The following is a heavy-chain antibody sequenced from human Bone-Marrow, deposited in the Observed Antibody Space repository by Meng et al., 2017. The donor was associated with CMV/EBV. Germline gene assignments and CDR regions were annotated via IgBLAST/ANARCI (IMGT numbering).Heavy chain of an antibody. CDR3: ASGGIPAAISDF. V-gene: IGHV3-48*03. D-gene: IGHD2-2*01. J-gene: IGHJ4*02. CDR1: GFGFNTYE. CDR2: ISDRGDTK. Sequence: GESLKISCAASGFGFNTYEMNWVRQAPGKGLEWVSYISDRGDTKYYADSVRGRFTISRDNAKNSLYLQRSSLRAEDTALYYCASGGIPAAISDFWGQGTRVTGSS.